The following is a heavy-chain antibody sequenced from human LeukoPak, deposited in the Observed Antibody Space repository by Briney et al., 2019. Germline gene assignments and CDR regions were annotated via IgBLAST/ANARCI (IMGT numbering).Heavy chain of an antibody. CDR1: GFTFSSYA. V-gene: IGHV3-30-3*01. D-gene: IGHD3-22*01. Sequence: EGSLRLSCAASGFTFSSYAMHWVRQAPGKGLEWVAVISYDGSNKYYADSVKGRFTISRDNSKNTLYLQMNSLRAEDTAVYYCARAPYFESSGPLWGQGTLVTVSS. CDR3: ARAPYFESSGPL. J-gene: IGHJ4*02. CDR2: ISYDGSNK.